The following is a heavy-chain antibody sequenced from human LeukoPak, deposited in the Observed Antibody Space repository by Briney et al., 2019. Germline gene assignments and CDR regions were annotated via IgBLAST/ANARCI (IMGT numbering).Heavy chain of an antibody. D-gene: IGHD4-11*01. CDR3: TVYRSPSVPFDY. Sequence: GGSLRLSCASSGFTFSSYAMSWVREAPGKGLEWVSAISGSGGSTYYADSEKGRFTISRDNSKNTLYLQMNSLRAEDTAVYYCTVYRSPSVPFDYWGQGTLVTVSS. J-gene: IGHJ4*02. V-gene: IGHV3-23*01. CDR2: ISGSGGST. CDR1: GFTFSSYA.